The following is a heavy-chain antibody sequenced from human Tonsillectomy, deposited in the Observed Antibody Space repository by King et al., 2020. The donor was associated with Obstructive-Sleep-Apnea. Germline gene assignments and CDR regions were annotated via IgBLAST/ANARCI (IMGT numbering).Heavy chain of an antibody. CDR3: ARGSSGPPFDY. CDR1: GGSFSGYY. V-gene: IGHV4-34*01. Sequence: VQLQQWGAGLLKPSETLSLTCAVYGGSFSGYYWSWIRQPPGKGLEWIGEINHSGSTNYNPSLKSRVTISVDKSKNQFSLKLSSVTAADTAVYYCARGSSGPPFDYWGQGTLVTVSS. J-gene: IGHJ4*02. CDR2: INHSGST.